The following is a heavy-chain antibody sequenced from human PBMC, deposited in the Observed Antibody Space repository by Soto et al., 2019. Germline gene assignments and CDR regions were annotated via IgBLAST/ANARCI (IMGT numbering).Heavy chain of an antibody. CDR1: GGSISSYY. CDR2: IYYSGST. V-gene: IGHV4-59*01. D-gene: IGHD5-12*01. CDR3: ARESRRDGYNYHYDYGMDV. J-gene: IGHJ6*02. Sequence: QVQLQESGPGLVKPSETLSLTCTVSGGSISSYYWSWIRQPPGKGLEWIGYIYYSGSTNYNPSLKSRVTISVDTSKNQFSLKLSSVTAADTAVYYCARESRRDGYNYHYDYGMDVWGQGTTVTVSS.